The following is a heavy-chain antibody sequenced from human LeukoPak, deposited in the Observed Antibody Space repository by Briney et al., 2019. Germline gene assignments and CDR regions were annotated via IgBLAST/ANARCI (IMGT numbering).Heavy chain of an antibody. Sequence: SETLSLTCTVSGGSVSSGSYYWSWIRQPPGKGLEWIGYIYYSGSTNYNPSLKSRVTISVDTSKNQFSLKLSSVTAADTAVYYCARAPSGTVLDYWGQGTLVTVSS. CDR3: ARAPSGTVLDY. J-gene: IGHJ4*02. CDR2: IYYSGST. D-gene: IGHD5-12*01. CDR1: GGSVSSGSYY. V-gene: IGHV4-61*01.